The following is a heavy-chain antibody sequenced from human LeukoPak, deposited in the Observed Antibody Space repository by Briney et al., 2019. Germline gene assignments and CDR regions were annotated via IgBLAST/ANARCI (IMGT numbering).Heavy chain of an antibody. CDR1: GGSISSSTYY. Sequence: SGTLSLTCTVSGGSISSSTYYWGWIRQPPGKGLEWIGSIYYSGPTYCNPSLKGRVTISVDTSKNQLSLKLSPVPAADTAVYYCARHPRHSNGRNFDYWGQGTLVTVSS. J-gene: IGHJ4*02. V-gene: IGHV4-39*01. CDR3: ARHPRHSNGRNFDY. CDR2: IYYSGPT. D-gene: IGHD6-19*01.